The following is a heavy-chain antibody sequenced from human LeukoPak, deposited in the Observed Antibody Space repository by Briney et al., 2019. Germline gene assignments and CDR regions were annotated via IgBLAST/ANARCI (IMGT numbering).Heavy chain of an antibody. Sequence: GESLKISCKGSGYSFTSYWIGWVRQMPGKGLEWMGIINPGDSDTRYSPSFQGQVTISVDKSISTAYLQWSSLKASDTAIYYCARGYDTSGYHYGYWGQGTLVTVSS. J-gene: IGHJ4*02. CDR1: GYSFTSYW. CDR2: INPGDSDT. D-gene: IGHD3-22*01. CDR3: ARGYDTSGYHYGY. V-gene: IGHV5-51*01.